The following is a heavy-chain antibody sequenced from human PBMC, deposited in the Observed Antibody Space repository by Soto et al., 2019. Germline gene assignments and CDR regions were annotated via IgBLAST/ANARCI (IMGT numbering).Heavy chain of an antibody. CDR2: ISGSGGST. D-gene: IGHD6-19*01. CDR1: GFTFSSYA. V-gene: IGHV3-23*01. J-gene: IGHJ1*01. CDR3: ALSEGSGWYFHH. Sequence: GGSLRLSCAASGFTFSSYAMSWVRQAPGKGLEWVSAISGSGGSTYYADSVKGRFTISRDNSKNTLYLQMNSLRAEDTAVYYCALSEGSGWYFHHWGQGTLVTVSS.